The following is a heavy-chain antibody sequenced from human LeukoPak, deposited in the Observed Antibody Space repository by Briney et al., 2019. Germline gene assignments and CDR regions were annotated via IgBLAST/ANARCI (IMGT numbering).Heavy chain of an antibody. CDR3: ARDPGSWYYFDY. CDR2: ISSSSSYI. D-gene: IGHD6-13*01. CDR1: GFTFSSYS. Sequence: GGSLRLSCAASGFTFSSYSMNWVRQAPGKGLEWVSSISSSSSYIYYADSVKGRFTISRDNAKNSLYLQMNSLRAEDTAVYYCARDPGSWYYFDYWGQGTLVTVSS. V-gene: IGHV3-21*01. J-gene: IGHJ4*02.